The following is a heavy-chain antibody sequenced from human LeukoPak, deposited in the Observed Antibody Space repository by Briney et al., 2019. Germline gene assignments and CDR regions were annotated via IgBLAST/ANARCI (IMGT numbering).Heavy chain of an antibody. CDR3: AKAPFYYDSSSSPYFDY. CDR2: ISYDGSNK. V-gene: IGHV3-30-3*01. D-gene: IGHD3-22*01. Sequence: GGSLRLSCAASGFTFSSYAMHWVRQAPGKGLEWVAVISYDGSNKYYADSVKGRFTISRDNSKNTLYLQMNSLRAEDTAVYYCAKAPFYYDSSSSPYFDYWGQGTLVTVSS. J-gene: IGHJ4*02. CDR1: GFTFSSYA.